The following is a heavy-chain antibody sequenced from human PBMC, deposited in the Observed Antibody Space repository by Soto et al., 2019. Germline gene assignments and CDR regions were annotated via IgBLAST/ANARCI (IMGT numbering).Heavy chain of an antibody. J-gene: IGHJ6*02. V-gene: IGHV3-30*18. CDR2: ISYDVSNK. D-gene: IGHD3-3*01. CDR1: GFTFSSYG. Sequence: GGSLRLSCAASGFTFSSYGMHWVRQAPGKGLEWVAVISYDVSNKYYADSVKGRFTISRDNSKNTLYLQMNSLRAEDTAVYYCANLRTYYDFWSGPSMDVWGQGTRVTFSS. CDR3: ANLRTYYDFWSGPSMDV.